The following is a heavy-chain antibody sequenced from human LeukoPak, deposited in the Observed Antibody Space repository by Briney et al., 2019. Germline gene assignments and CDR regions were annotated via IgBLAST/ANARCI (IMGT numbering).Heavy chain of an antibody. Sequence: GESPKISCKGSGYIFTSYWISWVRQMPGKGLEWMGRIDPSDSYTNYSPSFQGHVTILADKSISTAYLQWSSLKASDTAMYYCARHDSSGYYFYWGQGTLVTVST. CDR1: GYIFTSYW. CDR2: IDPSDSYT. V-gene: IGHV5-10-1*01. CDR3: ARHDSSGYYFY. D-gene: IGHD3-22*01. J-gene: IGHJ4*02.